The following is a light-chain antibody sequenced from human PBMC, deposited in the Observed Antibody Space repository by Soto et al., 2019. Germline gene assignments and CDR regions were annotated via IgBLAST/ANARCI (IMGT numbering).Light chain of an antibody. CDR3: MQGTHWPPIT. CDR2: RVS. Sequence: DVVLTQSPLALPVTLGQPASISCRSRQSLVYSDGNTYLNWFHQRPGQSPRRLIYRVSNRDSGVPDRFSGSGSGTDFTLTISRVEAEDVGVYYCMQGTHWPPITFGPGTKVDIK. CDR1: QSLVYSDGNTY. J-gene: IGKJ3*01. V-gene: IGKV2-30*01.